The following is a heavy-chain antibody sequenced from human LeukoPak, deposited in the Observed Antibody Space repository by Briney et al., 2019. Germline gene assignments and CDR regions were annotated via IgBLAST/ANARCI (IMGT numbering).Heavy chain of an antibody. CDR1: GYTFTSYG. CDR2: ISAYNGNT. V-gene: IGHV1-18*01. CDR3: ARVVDYGDYADY. D-gene: IGHD4-17*01. Sequence: AASVNVSCKASGYTFTSYGISWVRQAPGHGLEWMGWISAYNGNTNYAQKLQGRVTMTTDTSTSTAYMELRSLRSDDTAVYYCARVVDYGDYADYWGQGTLVTVSS. J-gene: IGHJ4*02.